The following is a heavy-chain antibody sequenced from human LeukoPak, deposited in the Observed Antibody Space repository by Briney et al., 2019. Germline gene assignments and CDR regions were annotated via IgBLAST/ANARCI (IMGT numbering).Heavy chain of an antibody. CDR2: ISWNSGSI. D-gene: IGHD3-9*01. V-gene: IGHV3-9*01. CDR1: GFTFDDYA. Sequence: GRSLRLSCAASGFTFDDYAMHGVRQAPGKGLEWVSGISWNSGSIGYADSVKGRFTISRDNAKNSMYLQMNSLRAADTALYYCAKGADILTGYSYYFDYWGQGTLVTVSS. CDR3: AKGADILTGYSYYFDY. J-gene: IGHJ4*02.